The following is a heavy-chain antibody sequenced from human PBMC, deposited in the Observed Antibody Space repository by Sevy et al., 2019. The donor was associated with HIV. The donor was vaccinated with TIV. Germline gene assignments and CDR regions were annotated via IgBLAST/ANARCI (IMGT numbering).Heavy chain of an antibody. CDR1: GFPFSKYS. Sequence: GGSLRISCAASGFPFSKYSMSWIRQTPGKGLEWVATFSFGCGQINYADSVKGRFTISRDDSRNTFYLQMNSLRSDDTAIYYCAREGCTRPHDYWGQGTVVTVSS. J-gene: IGHJ4*02. V-gene: IGHV3-21*04. CDR3: AREGCTRPHDY. CDR2: FSFGCGQI. D-gene: IGHD2-8*01.